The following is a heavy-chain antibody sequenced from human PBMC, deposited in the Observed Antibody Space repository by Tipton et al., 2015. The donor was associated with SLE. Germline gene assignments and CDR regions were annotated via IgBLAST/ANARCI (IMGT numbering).Heavy chain of an antibody. CDR2: IYRSGST. V-gene: IGHV4-38-2*02. D-gene: IGHD3-3*01. J-gene: IGHJ4*02. CDR3: ARDLFVEFYRSWSDYAYYFDY. CDR1: GYSISSGFY. Sequence: TLSLTCSVSGYSISSGFYWGWLRQSPGKGLEWIGSIYRSGSTQYNPSLKSRVTISVDTSGNQVSLRLRSVTAADTAVYYCARDLFVEFYRSWSDYAYYFDYWGQGVLVTVSS.